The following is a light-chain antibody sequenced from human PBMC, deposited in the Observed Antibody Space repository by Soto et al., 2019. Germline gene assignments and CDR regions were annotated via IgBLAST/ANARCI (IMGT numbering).Light chain of an antibody. CDR1: QSIGSR. CDR2: DAS. CDR3: LQYSSYWT. J-gene: IGKJ1*01. Sequence: DIQMTQSPSTQSASVGDRVTITCRASQSIGSRLAWYQQKPGKAPKLLIYDASSLEGGVPSRFSGKTSGTEFTLTISSQQPGDFATYYCLQYSSYWTFGQGTKVEIK. V-gene: IGKV1-5*01.